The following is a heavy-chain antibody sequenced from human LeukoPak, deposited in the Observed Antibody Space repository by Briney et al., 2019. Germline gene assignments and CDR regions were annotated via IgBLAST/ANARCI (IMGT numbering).Heavy chain of an antibody. Sequence: SETLSLTCAVYGGSFSGYYWSWIRQPPGKGLEWIGEINHSGSTNYSPSLKSRVTISVDTSKNQFSLKLSSVTAADTAVYYCARPKYAYYFDYWGQGTLVTVSS. CDR1: GGSFSGYY. J-gene: IGHJ4*02. D-gene: IGHD2-2*01. CDR2: INHSGST. CDR3: ARPKYAYYFDY. V-gene: IGHV4-34*01.